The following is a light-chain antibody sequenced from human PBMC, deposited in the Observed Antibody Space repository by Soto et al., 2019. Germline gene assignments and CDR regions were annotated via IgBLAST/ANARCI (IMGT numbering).Light chain of an antibody. CDR1: SSDVGGYNY. CDR2: EVS. Sequence: QSALTQPPSASGSPGQSVTISCTGTSSDVGGYNYVSWYQQHPGKAPKLMIYEVSKRPSGVPDRFSGYKSGNTASLTVSGLQAEDDADYYCRSYAGRNAWVFGGGTKLTVL. V-gene: IGLV2-8*01. J-gene: IGLJ3*02. CDR3: RSYAGRNAWV.